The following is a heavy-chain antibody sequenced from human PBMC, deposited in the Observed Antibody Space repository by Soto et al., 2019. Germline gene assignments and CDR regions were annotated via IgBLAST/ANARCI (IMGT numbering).Heavy chain of an antibody. CDR2: ISGSGGST. Sequence: GGSLRLSCAASGFTFSSYAMSWVRQAPGKGLEWVSAISGSGGSTYYADSVKGRFTISRDNSKNTLYLQMNSLRAEDTAVYYCAKDLERFLEWLLLDYWGQGTLVTVSS. CDR1: GFTFSSYA. CDR3: AKDLERFLEWLLLDY. V-gene: IGHV3-23*01. D-gene: IGHD3-3*01. J-gene: IGHJ4*02.